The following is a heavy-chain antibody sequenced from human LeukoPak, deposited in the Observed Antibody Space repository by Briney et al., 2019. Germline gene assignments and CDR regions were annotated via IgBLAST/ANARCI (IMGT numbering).Heavy chain of an antibody. D-gene: IGHD2-2*01. CDR1: GFTFSSYA. Sequence: GGSLRLSCAASGFTFSSYAMHWVRQAPGKGLEWVAVISYDGSNKYYADSVKGRFTISRDNSKNTLYLQMNSLRAEDTAVYYCARTAGIGGDPVRPAARMGAFDIWGQGTMVTVSS. CDR3: ARTAGIGGDPVRPAARMGAFDI. J-gene: IGHJ3*02. CDR2: ISYDGSNK. V-gene: IGHV3-30-3*01.